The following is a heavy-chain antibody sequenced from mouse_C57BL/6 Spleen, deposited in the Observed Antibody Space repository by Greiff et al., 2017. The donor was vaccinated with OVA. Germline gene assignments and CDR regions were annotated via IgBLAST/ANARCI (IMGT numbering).Heavy chain of an antibody. CDR1: GYTFTSYW. V-gene: IGHV1-55*01. CDR2: IYPGSGST. Sequence: QVQLKQPGAELVKPGASVKMSCKASGYTFTSYWITWVKQRPGQGLEWIGDIYPGSGSTNYNEKFKSKATLTVDTSSSTAYMQLSSLTSEDSAVYYCARRVYYYGTGWYFDVWGTGTTVTVSS. D-gene: IGHD1-1*01. J-gene: IGHJ1*03. CDR3: ARRVYYYGTGWYFDV.